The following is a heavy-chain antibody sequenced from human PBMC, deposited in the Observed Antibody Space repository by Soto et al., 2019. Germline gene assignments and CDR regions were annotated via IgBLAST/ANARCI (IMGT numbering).Heavy chain of an antibody. CDR2: ISGSGGST. V-gene: IGHV3-23*04. CDR3: AKERPYYDSSGYPVYGMDV. D-gene: IGHD3-22*01. J-gene: IGHJ6*02. Sequence: VQLVESGGGLVKPGGSLRLSCAASGFTFSSYAMSWVRQAPGKGLEWVSAISGSGGSTYYADSVKGRFTISRDNSKNTLYLQMNSLRAEDTAVYYCAKERPYYDSSGYPVYGMDVWGQGTTVTVSS. CDR1: GFTFSSYA.